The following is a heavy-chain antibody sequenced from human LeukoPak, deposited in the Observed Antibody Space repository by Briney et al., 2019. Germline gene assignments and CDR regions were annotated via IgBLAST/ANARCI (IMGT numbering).Heavy chain of an antibody. CDR1: GGSISSNNCF. J-gene: IGHJ3*02. CDR2: IYYTGST. Sequence: SETLSLTCSVSGGSISSNNCFWSWIRQPPGKGLEWIGSIYYTGSTYYNPSVKSRVTISVDTSKNQFSLKLSSVTAADTAVYYCARQPHDAFDIWGQGTMVTVSS. CDR3: ARQPHDAFDI. V-gene: IGHV4-39*01.